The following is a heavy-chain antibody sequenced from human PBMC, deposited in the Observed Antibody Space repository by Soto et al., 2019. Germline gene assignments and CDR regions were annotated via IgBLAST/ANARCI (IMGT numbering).Heavy chain of an antibody. D-gene: IGHD3-10*01. J-gene: IGHJ5*02. CDR1: GGPISSYY. CDR2: IFYTGNT. V-gene: IGHV4-59*01. CDR3: ARNNVRGVSNSYNWMDP. Sequence: SETLSLTCNVSGGPISSYYWSWIRQSPGKGLEWIGQIFYTGNTNYNPSLKSRVTMSADIPKKQFSLKLRSVTTADTAIYFCARNNVRGVSNSYNWMDPWGQGTLVTVSS.